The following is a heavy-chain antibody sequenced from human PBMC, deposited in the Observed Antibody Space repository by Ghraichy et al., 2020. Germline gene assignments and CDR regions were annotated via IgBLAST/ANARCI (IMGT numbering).Heavy chain of an antibody. CDR3: ARTNDGDYAFDY. J-gene: IGHJ4*02. Sequence: SETLSLTCTVSGGSISSYYWSWIRQPPGKGLEWIGYIYYSGSTNYNPSLKSRVTISVDTSKNQFSLKLSSVTAADTAVYYCARTNDGDYAFDYWGQGTLVTVSS. V-gene: IGHV4-59*08. D-gene: IGHD4-17*01. CDR2: IYYSGST. CDR1: GGSISSYY.